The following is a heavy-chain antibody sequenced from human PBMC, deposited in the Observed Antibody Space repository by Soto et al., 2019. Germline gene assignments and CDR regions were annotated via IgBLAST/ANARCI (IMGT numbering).Heavy chain of an antibody. J-gene: IGHJ4*02. CDR2: IIPIFGTA. CDR3: ARGPWSSPSALYYFAY. D-gene: IGHD6-6*01. Sequence: SVKVSCKASGGTFSSYAISWVRQAPGQGLEWMGGIIPIFGTANYAQKVQGRVTITADEYTSTAYMELRSVRSEDTAVYYCARGPWSSPSALYYFAYWGQGTLVTVSA. V-gene: IGHV1-69*13. CDR1: GGTFSSYA.